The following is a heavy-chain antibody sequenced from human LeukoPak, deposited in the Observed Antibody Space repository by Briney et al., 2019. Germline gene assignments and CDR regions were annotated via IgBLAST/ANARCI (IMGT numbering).Heavy chain of an antibody. CDR1: GFTVSSNY. V-gene: IGHV3-66*02. CDR2: LYRGIST. Sequence: GGSLRLSCAASGFTVSSNYMSWVRQAPGKGLEWVSSLYRGISTYYADSVKGRFTTSRDHSKNTVYLQMDSLRPEDTGVYYCARYYDSSGYTQGAFDIWGQGTMVTVS. CDR3: ARYYDSSGYTQGAFDI. J-gene: IGHJ3*02. D-gene: IGHD3-22*01.